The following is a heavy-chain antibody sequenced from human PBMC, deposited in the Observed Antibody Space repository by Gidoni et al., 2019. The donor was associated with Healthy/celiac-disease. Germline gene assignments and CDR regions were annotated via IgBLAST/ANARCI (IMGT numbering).Heavy chain of an antibody. CDR3: AKDSGRSSGLEAINY. D-gene: IGHD2-15*01. CDR1: GFTFSSYA. CDR2: ISGSGGST. Sequence: EVQLLESGGGLVQPGGSLRLSCAASGFTFSSYAMSWVRQAPGKGLEWVSAISGSGGSTYYSDSVKGRFTISRNNSKNTLYLQMNSLRAEDTAVYYCAKDSGRSSGLEAINYWGQGTLVTVSS. J-gene: IGHJ4*02. V-gene: IGHV3-23*01.